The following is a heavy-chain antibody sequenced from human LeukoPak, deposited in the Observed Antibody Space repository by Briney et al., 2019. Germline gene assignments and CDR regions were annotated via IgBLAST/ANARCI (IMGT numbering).Heavy chain of an antibody. D-gene: IGHD6-19*01. V-gene: IGHV3-23*01. CDR1: GFTFKTYA. J-gene: IGHJ4*02. CDR2: MSGSGSST. CDR3: AKDAQGLVRGGIYFDF. Sequence: GGSLRLSCAASGFTFKTYAMNWVRQVPGKGPEWVSSMSGSGSSTDYADSVKGRFTISRDNSKNTLYLQMNSLRAEDTALYYCAKDAQGLVRGGIYFDFWGQGSLVTVCS.